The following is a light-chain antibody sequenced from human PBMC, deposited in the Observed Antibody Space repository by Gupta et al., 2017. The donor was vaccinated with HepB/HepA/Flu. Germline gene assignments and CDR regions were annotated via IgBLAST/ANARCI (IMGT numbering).Light chain of an antibody. J-gene: IGKJ1*01. Sequence: VMTQSPATLSVSPGERATLSCRASQSVSSNLAWYQQKPGQAPRLLIYGAPTRATGIPARFGGSGSGTEFTLTISSLQSEDFAVYYCQQYNTWPRTFGQGTKVEIK. CDR3: QQYNTWPRT. CDR2: GAP. V-gene: IGKV3-15*01. CDR1: QSVSSN.